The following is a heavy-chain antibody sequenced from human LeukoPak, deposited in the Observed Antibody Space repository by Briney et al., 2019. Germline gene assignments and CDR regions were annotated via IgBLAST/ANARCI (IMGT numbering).Heavy chain of an antibody. CDR3: ARLNKGSSSWYWGYNWFDP. J-gene: IGHJ5*02. D-gene: IGHD6-13*01. V-gene: IGHV1-69*05. CDR2: IIPIFGTA. Sequence: GSSVKVSCKASGGSFKTYPISWVRQAPGQGLEWMGGIIPIFGTANYAQKFQGRVTITTDESTSTAYMELSSLRSEDTAVYYCARLNKGSSSWYWGYNWFDPWGQGTLVTVSS. CDR1: GGSFKTYP.